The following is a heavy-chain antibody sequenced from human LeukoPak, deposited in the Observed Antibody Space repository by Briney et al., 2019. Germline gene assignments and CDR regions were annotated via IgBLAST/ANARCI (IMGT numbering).Heavy chain of an antibody. J-gene: IGHJ6*02. CDR1: GFTFSSYG. CDR3: ARANAYGMDV. D-gene: IGHD2-8*01. V-gene: IGHV3-74*01. CDR2: INSDGGAT. Sequence: GGSLRLSCAASGFTFSSYGMHWVRQAPGKGLVWVSRINSDGGATNYADSVKGRFTISRDNAKNTLSLQMNSLRAEDTALYHCARANAYGMDVWGQGTTVTVSS.